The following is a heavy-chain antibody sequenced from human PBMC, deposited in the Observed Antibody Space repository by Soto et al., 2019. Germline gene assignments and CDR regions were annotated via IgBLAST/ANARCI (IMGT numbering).Heavy chain of an antibody. CDR3: ASSSGASSSWYRGPHYYYAMDV. Sequence: ASVKVSCKASGYTFTSYGISWVRQAPGQGLEWMGWISAYNGNTNYAQKLQGRVTMTTDTSTSTAYMELRSLRSDDTAVYYCASSSGASSSWYRGPHYYYAMDVWGQGTTVTVSS. CDR2: ISAYNGNT. V-gene: IGHV1-18*04. D-gene: IGHD6-13*01. J-gene: IGHJ6*02. CDR1: GYTFTSYG.